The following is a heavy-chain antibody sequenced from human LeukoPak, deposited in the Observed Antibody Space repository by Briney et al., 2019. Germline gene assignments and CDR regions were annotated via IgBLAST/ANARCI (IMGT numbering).Heavy chain of an antibody. CDR1: GYSIINTFY. V-gene: IGHV4-38-2*01. D-gene: IGHD6-25*01. J-gene: IGHJ1*01. Sequence: SETLSLTCSVSGYSIINTFYWGWIRQSPGKGLEWIGSIHHSGSRFESGSTHYNPSLRSRVTVSADTSKNQFSLTLRSVTAADTAVYFCAKNACSGFFSDWGRGVLVTVSS. CDR3: AKNACSGFFSD. CDR2: IHHSGSRFESGST.